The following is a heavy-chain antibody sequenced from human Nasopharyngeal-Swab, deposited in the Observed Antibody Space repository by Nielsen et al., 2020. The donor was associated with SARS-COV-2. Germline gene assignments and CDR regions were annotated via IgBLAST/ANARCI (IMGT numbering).Heavy chain of an antibody. D-gene: IGHD6-13*01. CDR3: AKDAGGYSSS. J-gene: IGHJ4*02. CDR1: GFTVTNNY. V-gene: IGHV3-66*03. Sequence: LSLTCAASGFTVTNNYMTWVRQVPGKGLEWISHIYASGDTHTADAVKGRFTISRDNSKNTLYLQMNSLRAEDTAVYYCAKDAGGYSSSWGQGTLVTVSS. CDR2: IYASGDT.